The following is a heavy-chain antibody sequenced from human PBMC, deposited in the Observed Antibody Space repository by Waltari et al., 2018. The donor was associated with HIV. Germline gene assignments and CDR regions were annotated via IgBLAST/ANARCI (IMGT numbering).Heavy chain of an antibody. Sequence: QVQLVQSGAEVKKPGSSVKVSCKASGGTFSSYTISWVRQAPGQGLEWMGRIIPSLGIANYEQKFQGRVTITADKSTSTAYMELSSLRSEDTAVYYCARAAYCGGDCYSDYWGQGTLVTVSS. CDR3: ARAAYCGGDCYSDY. J-gene: IGHJ4*02. V-gene: IGHV1-69*02. CDR2: IIPSLGIA. CDR1: GGTFSSYT. D-gene: IGHD2-21*02.